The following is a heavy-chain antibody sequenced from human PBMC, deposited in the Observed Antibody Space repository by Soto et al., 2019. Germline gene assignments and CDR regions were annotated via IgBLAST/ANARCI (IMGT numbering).Heavy chain of an antibody. J-gene: IGHJ5*02. CDR1: GGSFSGYY. Sequence: PSETLSLTCAVYGGSFSGYYWSWIRQPPGKGLEWIGEINHSGSTNYNPSLKSRVTISVDTSKNQFSLKLSSVTAADTAVYYCARGLVVVPAARGGWFDPWGQGTLVTVSS. CDR2: INHSGST. CDR3: ARGLVVVPAARGGWFDP. D-gene: IGHD2-2*01. V-gene: IGHV4-34*01.